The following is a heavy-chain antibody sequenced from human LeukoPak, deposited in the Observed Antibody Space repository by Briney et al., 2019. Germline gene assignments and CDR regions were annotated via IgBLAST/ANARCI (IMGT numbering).Heavy chain of an antibody. CDR3: ARRGGGYPNYYYYMDV. V-gene: IGHV1-46*02. CDR2: INPSGGST. CDR1: GYSFNSQG. J-gene: IGHJ6*03. Sequence: ASVKVSCKASGYSFNSQGMNWLRQAPGQGLEWMGIINPSGGSTSYAQKFQGRVTMTRDMSTSTVYMELSSLRSEDTAVYYCARRGGGYPNYYYYMDVWGKGTTVTVSS. D-gene: IGHD5-18*01.